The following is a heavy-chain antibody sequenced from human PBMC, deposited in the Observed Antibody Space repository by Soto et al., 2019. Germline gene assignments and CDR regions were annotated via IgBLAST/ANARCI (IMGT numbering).Heavy chain of an antibody. CDR3: AKPNPRGDYPPHYFDY. CDR1: GFTFSSYV. V-gene: IGHV3-23*01. J-gene: IGHJ4*02. CDR2: ISGSGGST. D-gene: IGHD4-17*01. Sequence: PGGSLRLSCAASGFTFSSYVMSWVRQAPGKGLEWVSAISGSGGSTYYADSVKGRFTISRDNSKNTLYLQMNSLRAEDTAVYYCAKPNPRGDYPPHYFDYWGQGTLVTVSS.